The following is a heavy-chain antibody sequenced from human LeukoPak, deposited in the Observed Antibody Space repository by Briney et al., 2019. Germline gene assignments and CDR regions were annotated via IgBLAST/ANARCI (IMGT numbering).Heavy chain of an antibody. D-gene: IGHD3-10*01. Sequence: SETLSLTRTVSGGSISSYYWSWIRQPPGKGLEWIGYIYYSGSTNYNPSLKSRVTISVDTSKNQFSLKLSSVTAADTAVYYCARDYYGSGRSDYYYMDVWGKGTTVTVSS. J-gene: IGHJ6*03. CDR2: IYYSGST. CDR3: ARDYYGSGRSDYYYMDV. CDR1: GGSISSYY. V-gene: IGHV4-59*01.